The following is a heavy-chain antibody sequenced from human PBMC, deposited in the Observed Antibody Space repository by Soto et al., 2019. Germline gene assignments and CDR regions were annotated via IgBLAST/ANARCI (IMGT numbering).Heavy chain of an antibody. V-gene: IGHV1-18*01. D-gene: IGHD6-6*01. Sequence: QVQLVQSGAEVKKPGASVKVSCKASGYTFTSYGISWVRQAPGQGLEWMGWISAYNGNTNYAQKLQGRVTMTTDTTTTAAYMERKSQRSEDTAVYYCARGHNRRQAAARPRYNYYFDYWGQGTLVTVSS. CDR3: ARGHNRRQAAARPRYNYYFDY. J-gene: IGHJ4*02. CDR1: GYTFTSYG. CDR2: ISAYNGNT.